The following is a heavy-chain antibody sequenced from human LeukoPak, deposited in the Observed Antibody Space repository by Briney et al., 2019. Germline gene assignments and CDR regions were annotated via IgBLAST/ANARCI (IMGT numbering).Heavy chain of an antibody. J-gene: IGHJ3*02. Sequence: SETLSLTCSVSGGFISTYYWNWIRQPPGKGLEWIGNIDYSGSTNYNPSLKSRVIISVDWSKNEFSLKLTSVTAADTAVYFCARDGGYYYGDAFDSWGQGTTVTVSS. CDR1: GGFISTYY. CDR3: ARDGGYYYGDAFDS. V-gene: IGHV4-59*01. D-gene: IGHD3-22*01. CDR2: IDYSGST.